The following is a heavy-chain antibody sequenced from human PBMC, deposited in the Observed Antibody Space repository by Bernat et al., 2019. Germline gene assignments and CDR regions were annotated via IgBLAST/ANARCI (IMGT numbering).Heavy chain of an antibody. D-gene: IGHD6-13*01. Sequence: EVQLLESGGGLVQPGGSLRLSCAASGFTFSSYAMSWVRQAPGKGVEWVAGISSSGGTTYYADSVKGRFTISRDNSKNTLYLQMNSLRAEDAAVYYCAEGAVGTDFDYWGQGTLVTVSS. CDR3: AEGAVGTDFDY. CDR1: GFTFSSYA. J-gene: IGHJ4*02. V-gene: IGHV3-23*01. CDR2: ISSSGGTT.